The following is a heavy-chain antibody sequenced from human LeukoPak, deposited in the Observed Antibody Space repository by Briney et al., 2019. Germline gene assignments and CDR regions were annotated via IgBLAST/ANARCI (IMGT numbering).Heavy chain of an antibody. CDR3: AKSQFGGVFDGFDI. V-gene: IGHV3-23*01. J-gene: IGHJ3*02. D-gene: IGHD3-16*01. CDR1: GFTFSSYA. Sequence: HPGVSLRLSCAASGFTFSSYAMSWVRQAPGKGLEWVSAMCGSGASTFYADSVKGRFTISRDNSKNTLYVQMNSLRAEDTAVYYCAKSQFGGVFDGFDIWGEGTMVTVST. CDR2: MCGSGAST.